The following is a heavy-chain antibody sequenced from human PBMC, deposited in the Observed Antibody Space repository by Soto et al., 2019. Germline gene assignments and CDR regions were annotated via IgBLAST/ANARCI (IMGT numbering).Heavy chain of an antibody. CDR1: GGSFSGYY. D-gene: IGHD4-17*01. V-gene: IGHV4-34*01. CDR3: ARHVRSPYGDYVGY. Sequence: SETLFPTCAFFGGSFSGYYWGWFRQPPGKGLEWIGEINHSGSTNYNPSLKSRVTISVDTSKNQFSLKLSSVTAADTAVYYCARHVRSPYGDYVGYWGQGTLVTVSS. CDR2: INHSGST. J-gene: IGHJ4*02.